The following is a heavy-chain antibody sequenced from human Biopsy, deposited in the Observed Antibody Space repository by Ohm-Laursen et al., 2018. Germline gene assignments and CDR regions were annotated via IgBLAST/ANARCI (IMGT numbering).Heavy chain of an antibody. CDR3: ARAYPPPGRRLVVVAGDFDY. CDR1: GFTFSSYS. J-gene: IGHJ4*02. Sequence: SLRLSCTASGFTFSSYSMNWVRQAPGKGLEWVSFISSGSSPIYYADSVKGRFTISRDDAKNSLYLQMNSLRAKDTAVYYCARAYPPPGRRLVVVAGDFDYWGQGTLVTVSS. V-gene: IGHV3-48*01. D-gene: IGHD2-15*01. CDR2: ISSGSSPI.